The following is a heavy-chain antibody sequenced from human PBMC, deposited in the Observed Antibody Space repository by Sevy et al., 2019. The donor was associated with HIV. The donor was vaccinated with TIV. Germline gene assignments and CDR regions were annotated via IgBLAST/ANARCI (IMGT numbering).Heavy chain of an antibody. D-gene: IGHD2-2*01. CDR3: ARLRVAEYRLQYYYYGMDV. CDR2: IYPGDSDT. V-gene: IGHV5-51*01. Sequence: GESLKISCKGSGYSFTSYWIGWVRQMPGKGLEWMGIIYPGDSDTRYSPSFQGQVTISANKSISTAYLQWSSLKASDTAMYYCARLRVAEYRLQYYYYGMDVWGQGTTVTVSS. J-gene: IGHJ6*02. CDR1: GYSFTSYW.